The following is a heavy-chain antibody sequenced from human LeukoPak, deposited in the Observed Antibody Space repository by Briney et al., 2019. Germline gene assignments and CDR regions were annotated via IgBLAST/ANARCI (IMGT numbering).Heavy chain of an antibody. Sequence: GGSLRLSCATSGFTFSTSGMHWVRQAPGKGLEWVAFIRYDDTYHADSVKGRFTISRDNSKNTLYLQMNSLRAEDTAVYYCAKGTPAYGDYESSRFNFDPWGQGTLVTVSS. CDR3: AKGTPAYGDYESSRFNFDP. V-gene: IGHV3-30*02. CDR2: IRYDDT. CDR1: GFTFSTSG. D-gene: IGHD4-17*01. J-gene: IGHJ5*02.